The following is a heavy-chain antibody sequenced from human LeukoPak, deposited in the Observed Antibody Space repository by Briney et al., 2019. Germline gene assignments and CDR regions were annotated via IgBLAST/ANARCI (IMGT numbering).Heavy chain of an antibody. V-gene: IGHV1-24*01. CDR1: GYTLTELS. J-gene: IGHJ3*02. D-gene: IGHD4-11*01. CDR2: FDPEDGET. Sequence: GASVKVSCKVSGYTLTELSMHWVRQAPGKGLEWMGGFDPEDGETIYAQKFQGRVTMTEDTSTDTAYMELSSLRSEDTAVYYCASPLYDYDAFDIWGQGTMVTVSS. CDR3: ASPLYDYDAFDI.